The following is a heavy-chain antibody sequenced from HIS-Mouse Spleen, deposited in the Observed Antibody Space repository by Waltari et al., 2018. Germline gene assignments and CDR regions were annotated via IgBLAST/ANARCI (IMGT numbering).Heavy chain of an antibody. CDR1: DSPSVAVA. J-gene: IGHJ4*02. V-gene: IGHV3-48*01. CDR3: ARDYDILTGYYFDY. D-gene: IGHD3-9*01. CDR2: ISSSSSTI. Sequence: EVQLVSLGEAWYSLGGAWCSPWQPADSPSVAVAWTGSRRAPGKGREWVSYISSSSSTIYYADSVKGRFTISRDNAKNSLYLQMNSLRAEDTAVYYCARDYDILTGYYFDYWGQGTLVTVSS.